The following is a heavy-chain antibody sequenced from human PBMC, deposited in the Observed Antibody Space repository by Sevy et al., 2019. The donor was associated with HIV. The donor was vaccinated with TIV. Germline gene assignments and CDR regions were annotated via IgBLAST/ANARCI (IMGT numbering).Heavy chain of an antibody. Sequence: SETLSLTCTVSGGSISSSSYYWGWIRQPPGKGLEWIGSIYYSGSTYYNPSLKSRVTISVDTSKTQFSLKLSSVTAADTAVYYCAGRGYCSSSSCYYGEKWFDPWGQGTLVTVSS. D-gene: IGHD2-2*01. CDR2: IYYSGST. CDR1: GGSISSSSYY. V-gene: IGHV4-39*01. CDR3: AGRGYCSSSSCYYGEKWFDP. J-gene: IGHJ5*02.